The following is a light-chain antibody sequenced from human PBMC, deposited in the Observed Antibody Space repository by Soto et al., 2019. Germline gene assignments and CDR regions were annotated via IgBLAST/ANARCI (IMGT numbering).Light chain of an antibody. CDR1: QSVTSSY. Sequence: EIVLTQSPGTLSLSPGERATLSCRASQSVTSSYLAWYQQRPGQAPRLLFYGASSRATGIPDRFSGSGSGTDFTLTIRRLEPEDCAVYYCHQYGSSPSTFGQGTKVDIK. J-gene: IGKJ1*01. V-gene: IGKV3-20*01. CDR2: GAS. CDR3: HQYGSSPST.